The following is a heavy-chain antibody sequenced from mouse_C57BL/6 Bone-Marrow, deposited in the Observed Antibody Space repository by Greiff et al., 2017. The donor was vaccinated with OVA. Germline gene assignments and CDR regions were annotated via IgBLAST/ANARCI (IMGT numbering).Heavy chain of an antibody. J-gene: IGHJ4*01. CDR2: ILPGSGST. D-gene: IGHD2-4*01. CDR3: ASFIYYDYARFYAMDY. CDR1: GYTFTGYW. Sequence: VQGVESGAELMKPGASVKLSCKATGYTFTGYWIEWVKQRPGHGLEWIGEILPGSGSTNYNEKFKGKATFTADTSSNTAYMHLSSLTTEDSAIYYCASFIYYDYARFYAMDYWGQGTSVTVSS. V-gene: IGHV1-9*01.